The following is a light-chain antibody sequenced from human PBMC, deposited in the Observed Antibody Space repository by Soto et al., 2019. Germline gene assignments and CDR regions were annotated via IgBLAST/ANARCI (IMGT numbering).Light chain of an antibody. Sequence: LTQPASVSGSPGQSITISCTGTSSDVCGYNYVSWYQQHPGKAPKLMIYDVSNRPSGVSNRFSGSKSGNTASLTISGLQAEDEADYYCSSYTSSSLHVFGTGTKVTVL. CDR3: SSYTSSSLHV. V-gene: IGLV2-14*03. J-gene: IGLJ1*01. CDR2: DVS. CDR1: SSDVCGYNY.